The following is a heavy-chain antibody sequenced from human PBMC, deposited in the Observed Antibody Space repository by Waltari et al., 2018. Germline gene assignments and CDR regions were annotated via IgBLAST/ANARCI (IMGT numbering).Heavy chain of an antibody. CDR1: GDSMSNNW. V-gene: IGHV4-4*02. D-gene: IGHD2-15*01. J-gene: IGHJ4*02. Sequence: QLQLQESGPGLVKPSGTLSLICAVSGDSMSNNWWSWVGQSPGKGLEWIGQVLGSGRTNYNPSVARRVTISLDTSTYQFALKMTSATAADTALYYCARDRGRGLYLDTWGQGILVTVSP. CDR2: VLGSGRT. CDR3: ARDRGRGLYLDT.